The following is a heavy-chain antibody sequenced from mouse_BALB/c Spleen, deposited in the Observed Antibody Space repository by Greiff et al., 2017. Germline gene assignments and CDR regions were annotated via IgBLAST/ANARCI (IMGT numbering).Heavy chain of an antibody. D-gene: IGHD3-2*01. J-gene: IGHJ4*01. Sequence: QVQLKESGAELAKPGASVKMSCKASGYTFTSYWMHWVKQRPGQGLEWIGYINPSTGYTEYNQKFKDKATLTADKSSSTAYMQLSSLTSEDSAVYYCARRQLGLQNYAMDYWGQGTSVTVSS. CDR1: GYTFTSYW. CDR3: ARRQLGLQNYAMDY. CDR2: INPSTGYT. V-gene: IGHV1-7*01.